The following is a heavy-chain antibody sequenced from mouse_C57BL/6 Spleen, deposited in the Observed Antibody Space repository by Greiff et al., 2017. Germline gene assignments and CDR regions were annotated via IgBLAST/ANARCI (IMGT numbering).Heavy chain of an antibody. CDR2: INPNNGGT. J-gene: IGHJ2*01. V-gene: IGHV1-26*01. D-gene: IGHD1-1*01. CDR1: GYTFTDYY. CDR3: ARGATVALDF. Sequence: EVQLQQSGPELVKPGASVKISCKASGYTFTDYYMNWVKQSHGKSLEWIGDINPNNGGTSYNQKFKGKATLTVDKSSSTAYMELRSLTSEDSAVYYCARGATVALDFWGQGTTLTVSS.